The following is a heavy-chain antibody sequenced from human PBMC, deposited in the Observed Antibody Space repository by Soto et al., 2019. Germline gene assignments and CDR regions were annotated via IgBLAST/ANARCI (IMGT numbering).Heavy chain of an antibody. CDR3: ARKALRYFDWLPTDCDY. V-gene: IGHV1-8*01. Sequence: QVELVQSGAEVKKPGASGKVSCKASGSTFTSYDINWVRQATGQGLAWMGWMNPNSGNTGYSQKFQGRVTMTRNTSISKAYIELSSLRSEDTAVYYCARKALRYFDWLPTDCDYWGQGTLVTVSS. J-gene: IGHJ4*02. CDR2: MNPNSGNT. D-gene: IGHD3-9*01. CDR1: GSTFTSYD.